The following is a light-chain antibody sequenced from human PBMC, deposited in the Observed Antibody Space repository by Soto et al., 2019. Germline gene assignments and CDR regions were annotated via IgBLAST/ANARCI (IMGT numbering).Light chain of an antibody. J-gene: IGKJ5*01. CDR2: AAS. CDR3: QQLKSNLIT. V-gene: IGKV1-5*01. CDR1: QSITTW. Sequence: DIQMTQSPSTVSAYVGDSVTITCRASQSITTWLAWYQQRPGKAPKLLIYAASTLQSGVPSRFSGSGSGTEFTLTISSLQPEDFATYYCQQLKSNLITFGQGTRLEI.